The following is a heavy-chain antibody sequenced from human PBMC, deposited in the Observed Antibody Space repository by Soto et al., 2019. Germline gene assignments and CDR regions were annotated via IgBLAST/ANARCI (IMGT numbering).Heavy chain of an antibody. CDR3: AKNFYGSGTYFGWFDP. Sequence: GGSLRLSCAASGFTVSTNYMSWVRQAPGKGLEWVSVLYSDGTTYYADSVKGRFIISRDNSKNTLYLQMNSLRAEDTAVYYCAKNFYGSGTYFGWFDPWGQGTLVTVSS. CDR1: GFTVSTNY. CDR2: LYSDGTT. D-gene: IGHD3-10*01. J-gene: IGHJ5*02. V-gene: IGHV3-66*01.